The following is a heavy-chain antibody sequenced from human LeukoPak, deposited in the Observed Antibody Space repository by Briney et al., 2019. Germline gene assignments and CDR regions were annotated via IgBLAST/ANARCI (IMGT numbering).Heavy chain of an antibody. V-gene: IGHV1-69*04. D-gene: IGHD2-2*01. Sequence: GASVKVSCKASGGTFSSYAISWVRQAPGQGLEWMGRIIPILGIANYAQKFQGRVTITADKSTSTAYMELSSLRSEDTVVYYCARAAHLGYCSSTSCSSMDVWGQGTTVTVSS. CDR1: GGTFSSYA. CDR2: IIPILGIA. J-gene: IGHJ6*02. CDR3: ARAAHLGYCSSTSCSSMDV.